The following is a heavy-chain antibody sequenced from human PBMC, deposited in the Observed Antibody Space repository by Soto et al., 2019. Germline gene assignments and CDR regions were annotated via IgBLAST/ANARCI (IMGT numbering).Heavy chain of an antibody. V-gene: IGHV1-18*01. CDR1: GYTFTSYG. CDR3: ARGARTAMVPEAFDI. D-gene: IGHD5-18*01. CDR2: ISAYNGNT. Sequence: ASVKVSCKASGYTFTSYGISWVRQAPGQGLEWIGWISAYNGNTNYAQKLQGRVTMTTDTSTSTAYMELRSLRSDDTAVYYCARGARTAMVPEAFDIRGQGTMVTVSS. J-gene: IGHJ3*02.